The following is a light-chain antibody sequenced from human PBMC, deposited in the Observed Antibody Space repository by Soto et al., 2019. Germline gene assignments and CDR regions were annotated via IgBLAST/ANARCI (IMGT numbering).Light chain of an antibody. Sequence: DIQMTQSPSSLSASVGDRVTITYRTSQGISSYLNWYQQKPGKAPKLLIYAASSLQSGVPARFSGSGSGTDFTLTISSLQPEDFVTYYCQESYSTPNTFGQGTRLEIK. CDR3: QESYSTPNT. CDR1: QGISSY. V-gene: IGKV1-39*01. J-gene: IGKJ5*01. CDR2: AAS.